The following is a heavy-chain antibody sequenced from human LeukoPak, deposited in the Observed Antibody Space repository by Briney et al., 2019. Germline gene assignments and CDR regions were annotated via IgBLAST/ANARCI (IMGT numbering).Heavy chain of an antibody. CDR1: GFTFSSYI. CDR2: ISSSSSYI. V-gene: IGHV3-21*01. Sequence: GGSLRLSCAAYGFTFSSYIMNWARQAPGKGLEWVSSISSSSSYIYYADSVKGRFTISRDNAKNSLYLQMNSLRAEDTAVYYCARESGSYYLSLDYWGQGTLVTVSS. J-gene: IGHJ4*02. CDR3: ARESGSYYLSLDY. D-gene: IGHD1-26*01.